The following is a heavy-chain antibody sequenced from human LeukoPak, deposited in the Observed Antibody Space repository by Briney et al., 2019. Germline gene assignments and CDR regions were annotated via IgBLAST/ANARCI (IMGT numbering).Heavy chain of an antibody. J-gene: IGHJ4*02. CDR1: GFTFNTYW. CDR3: ARDTKAGYFDL. Sequence: GRSLRLSCAASGFTFNTYWMSWVRQAPGKGLEWLANIKEDGTRDYYVESVKGRFTISKDNAKTSLYLQVNSLRAEDTAVYYCARDTKAGYFDLWGQGTLVTVSS. CDR2: IKEDGTRD. V-gene: IGHV3-7*01.